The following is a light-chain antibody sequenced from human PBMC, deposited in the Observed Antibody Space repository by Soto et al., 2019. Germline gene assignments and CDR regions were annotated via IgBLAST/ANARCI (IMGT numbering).Light chain of an antibody. CDR1: QSISGA. V-gene: IGKV3-15*01. CDR2: AAS. J-gene: IGKJ1*01. Sequence: EIVMTHSPATLSVSPWGRATLSSRASQSISGALAWYQQKPGQAPRLLIYAASTRATGIPARFSGSGSGTEFTLTISSLQSEDFAVYYCQQYGSSPRTFGQGTKVDI. CDR3: QQYGSSPRT.